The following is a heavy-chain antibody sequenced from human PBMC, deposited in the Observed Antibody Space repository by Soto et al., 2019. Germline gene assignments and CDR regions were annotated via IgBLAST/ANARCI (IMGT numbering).Heavy chain of an antibody. V-gene: IGHV4-39*01. CDR1: GGSISISSYF. CDR3: VGGFDY. D-gene: IGHD1-26*01. Sequence: QVQLQESGPGLVKPSETLSLTCTVSGGSISISSYFWGWIRQPPGKGLEWIGSISNSWNTYSNPSLVSLVTISADTSKNQFSLKMSSVAAADTAVYYCVGGFDYWGQGNMVTVSS. J-gene: IGHJ4*02. CDR2: ISNSWNT.